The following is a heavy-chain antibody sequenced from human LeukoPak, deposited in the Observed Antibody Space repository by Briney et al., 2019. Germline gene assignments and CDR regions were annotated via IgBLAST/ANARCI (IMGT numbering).Heavy chain of an antibody. CDR3: ARERLRLGELSSSSSDY. Sequence: ASVKVSCKASGYTFTSYAMHWVRQAPGQRLEWMGWINAGNGNTNYAQKLQGRVTMTTDTSTSTAYMELRSLRSDDTAVYYCARERLRLGELSSSSSDYWGQGTLVTVSS. CDR1: GYTFTSYA. J-gene: IGHJ4*02. D-gene: IGHD3-16*02. V-gene: IGHV1-3*01. CDR2: INAGNGNT.